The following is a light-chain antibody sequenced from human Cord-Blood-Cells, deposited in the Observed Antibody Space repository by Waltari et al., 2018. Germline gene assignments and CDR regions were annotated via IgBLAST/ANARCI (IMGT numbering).Light chain of an antibody. CDR3: CSYAGSSTFVV. Sequence: QSALTQPASVSGSPGQSITISCTGTSSDVGRHNLVSWYQQHPGKAPKIMINEVSKRPSGVSNRFSGSKSGNTASVTISGLQAEDEADYYCCSYAGSSTFVVFGGGTKLTVL. V-gene: IGLV2-23*02. J-gene: IGLJ2*01. CDR1: SSDVGRHNL. CDR2: EVS.